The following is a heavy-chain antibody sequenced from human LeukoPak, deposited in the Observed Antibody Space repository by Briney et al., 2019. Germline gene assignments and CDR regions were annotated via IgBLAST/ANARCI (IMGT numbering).Heavy chain of an antibody. CDR2: IYYSGST. CDR1: GGSISSYY. Sequence: SETLSLTCTVSGGSISSYYWSWIRQPPGMGLDWIVYIYYSGSTNYNPSLKSRVTISVDTSKNQFSLKLTSVTAADTAVYYCARVRFGYGGFDPWGQGTLVTVSS. D-gene: IGHD3-16*01. V-gene: IGHV4-59*01. CDR3: ARVRFGYGGFDP. J-gene: IGHJ5*02.